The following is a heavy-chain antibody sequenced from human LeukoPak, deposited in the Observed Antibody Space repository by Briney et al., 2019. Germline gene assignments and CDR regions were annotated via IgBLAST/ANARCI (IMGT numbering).Heavy chain of an antibody. CDR2: ISGYNGNT. CDR1: GYTLTTYG. Sequence: ASVKVSCKASGYTLTTYGITWVRQAPGQGLEWMGWISGYNGNTNYAQKYQGRVTLTTDTSTNTACMELRSLKSDDTAVYYCASASITMIRGVIYFYYGVDVWGQGTTVTVSS. D-gene: IGHD3-10*01. CDR3: ASASITMIRGVIYFYYGVDV. V-gene: IGHV1-18*01. J-gene: IGHJ6*02.